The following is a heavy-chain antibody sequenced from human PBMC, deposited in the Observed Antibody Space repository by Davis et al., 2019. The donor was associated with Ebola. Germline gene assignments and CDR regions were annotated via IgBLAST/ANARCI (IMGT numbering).Heavy chain of an antibody. CDR1: GFSFSSHW. V-gene: IGHV3-49*04. CDR3: TRGVIGYGDSRGTGFDP. D-gene: IGHD1-1*01. Sequence: GESLKISCAASGFSFSSHWMSWVRQAPGKGLEWVSFIRGRSYGGTTEYAASVKGRFTISRDDSKSIAYLQMNSLKTEDTAVYYCTRGVIGYGDSRGTGFDPWGQGTLVTVSS. J-gene: IGHJ5*02. CDR2: IRGRSYGGTT.